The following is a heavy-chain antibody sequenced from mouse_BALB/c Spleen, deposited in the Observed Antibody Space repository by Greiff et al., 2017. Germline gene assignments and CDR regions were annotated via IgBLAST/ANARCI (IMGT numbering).Heavy chain of an antibody. CDR1: GFNIKDTY. Sequence: VQLQQSGAELVKPGASVKLSCTASGFNIKDTYMHWVKQRPEQGLEWIGRIDPANGNTKYDPKFQGKATITADTSSNTAYLQLSSLTSEDTAVYYCARRYYKGYFDVWGAGTTVTVSS. J-gene: IGHJ1*01. V-gene: IGHV14-3*02. CDR3: ARRYYKGYFDV. D-gene: IGHD1-1*01. CDR2: IDPANGNT.